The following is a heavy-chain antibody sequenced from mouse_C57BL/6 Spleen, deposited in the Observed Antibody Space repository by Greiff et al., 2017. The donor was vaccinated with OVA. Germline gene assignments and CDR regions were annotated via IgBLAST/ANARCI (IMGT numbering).Heavy chain of an antibody. D-gene: IGHD2-5*01. J-gene: IGHJ2*01. CDR1: GYTFTEYT. CDR3: ARHEGGGPTIVTTYFDY. Sequence: LQESGAELVKPGASVKLSCKASGYTFTEYTIHWVKQRSGQGLEWIGWFYPGSGSIKYNEKFKDKATLTADKSSSTVYMELSRLTSEDSAVYFCARHEGGGPTIVTTYFDYWGQGTTLTVSS. V-gene: IGHV1-62-2*01. CDR2: FYPGSGSI.